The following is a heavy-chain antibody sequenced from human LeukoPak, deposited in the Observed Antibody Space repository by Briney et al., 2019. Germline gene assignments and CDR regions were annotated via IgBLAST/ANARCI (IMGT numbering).Heavy chain of an antibody. D-gene: IGHD3-10*01. Sequence: PGESLKISCKGSGYSFTSYWIGWVRQMPGKGLEWMGIIYPGDSDTRYSPSFQGQVTISADKSISTAYLQWSSLKASDTAMYYCARHGKGSYYGSGSYPNYWGQGTLVIVSS. CDR3: ARHGKGSYYGSGSYPNY. CDR2: IYPGDSDT. V-gene: IGHV5-51*01. CDR1: GYSFTSYW. J-gene: IGHJ4*02.